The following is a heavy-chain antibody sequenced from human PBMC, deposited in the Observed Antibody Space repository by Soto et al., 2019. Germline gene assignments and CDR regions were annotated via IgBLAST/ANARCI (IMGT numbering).Heavy chain of an antibody. CDR1: GGSMIAYY. D-gene: IGHD6-13*01. Sequence: SETLSLTCTVSGGSMIAYYWHWIRQPPGKGLRWIGYTYYSGSTTYNPSLKSRVTISVDSSKNQFSLKLDSVTPADTAVYYCARVRGTAGKRYFDYWGPGTLVTVSS. J-gene: IGHJ4*02. V-gene: IGHV4-59*01. CDR2: TYYSGST. CDR3: ARVRGTAGKRYFDY.